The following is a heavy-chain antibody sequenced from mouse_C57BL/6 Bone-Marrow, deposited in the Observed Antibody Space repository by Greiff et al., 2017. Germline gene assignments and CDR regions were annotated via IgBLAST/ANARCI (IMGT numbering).Heavy chain of an antibody. J-gene: IGHJ1*03. CDR3: AGYSRRDWYFDV. D-gene: IGHD1-2*01. Sequence: EVKLMESGGDLVKPGGSLKLSCAASGFTFSSYGMSWVRQTPDKRLEWVATLSSGGSYTYSPDRVKGRFTISRDNAKNTLYLQMSSLKSEDTAMYYCAGYSRRDWYFDVWGTGTTVTVAS. CDR1: GFTFSSYG. CDR2: LSSGGSYT. V-gene: IGHV5-6*01.